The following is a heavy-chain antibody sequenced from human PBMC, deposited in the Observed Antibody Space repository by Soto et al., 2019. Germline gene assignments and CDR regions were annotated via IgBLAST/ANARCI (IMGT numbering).Heavy chain of an antibody. J-gene: IGHJ6*02. V-gene: IGHV3-23*01. CDR1: GFTFNSYA. CDR3: ARGDRGGSGSPASYYYSGLDV. CDR2: VSAGGDMT. Sequence: DVQVLESGGDLVQPGGSLRLSCAASGFTFNSYAMSWVRQAPGKGLEWVSSVSAGGDMTYYSDSVKGRFTISRDNSNNAVFLRMNSLRIEDTALYYCARGDRGGSGSPASYYYSGLDVWGQGTTVTVS. D-gene: IGHD3-10*01.